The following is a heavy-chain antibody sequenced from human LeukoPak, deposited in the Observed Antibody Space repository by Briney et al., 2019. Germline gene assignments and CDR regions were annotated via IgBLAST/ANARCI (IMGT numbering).Heavy chain of an antibody. V-gene: IGHV4-59*12. CDR3: AREGEPSVVAATRPNDAFDI. D-gene: IGHD2-15*01. Sequence: SETLSLTCTVSGGSISSYYWSWIRQPPGKGLEWIGYIYYSGSTNYNPSLKSRVTISVDTSKNQFSLKLSSVTAADTAVYYCAREGEPSVVAATRPNDAFDIWGQGTMVTVSS. CDR2: IYYSGST. J-gene: IGHJ3*02. CDR1: GGSISSYY.